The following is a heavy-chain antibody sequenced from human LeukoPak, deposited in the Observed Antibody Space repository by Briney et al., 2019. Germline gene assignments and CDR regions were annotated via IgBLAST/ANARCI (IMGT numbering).Heavy chain of an antibody. J-gene: IGHJ3*02. D-gene: IGHD3-10*01. CDR1: GFTFSSYA. CDR2: ISGSGGST. V-gene: IGHV3-23*01. CDR3: AKDHLLWFGELLSDDAFDI. Sequence: PGGSLRLSCAASGFTFSSYAMSWVRQAPGKGLEWVSAISGSGGSTYYADSVKGRFTISRDNSKNTLYLQMNSLRAEDTAVYYCAKDHLLWFGELLSDDAFDIWGQGTMVTVSS.